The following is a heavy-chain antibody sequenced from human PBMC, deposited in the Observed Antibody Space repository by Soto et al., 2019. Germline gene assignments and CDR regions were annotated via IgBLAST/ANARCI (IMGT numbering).Heavy chain of an antibody. CDR2: IYTSGST. CDR3: ARERESSRRSSPDAFDN. V-gene: IGHV4-4*07. J-gene: IGHJ3*02. CDR1: GGSISSYY. Sequence: SDTLSLTCTVSGGSISSYYWSWIRQPAGKGLEWIGRIYTSGSTNYNPSLKSRVTMSVDTSKNQLSLKLSSVTAADTAVYYSARERESSRRSSPDAFDNWGQGTMVTVSS. D-gene: IGHD6-6*01.